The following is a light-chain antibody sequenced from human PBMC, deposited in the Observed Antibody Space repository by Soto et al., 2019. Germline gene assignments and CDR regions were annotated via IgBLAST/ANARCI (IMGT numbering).Light chain of an antibody. V-gene: IGLV2-23*02. J-gene: IGLJ7*01. CDR2: EVT. CDR1: NNDVGTYSL. Sequence: QSALTQPASVSGSPGQSITFSCTGTNNDVGTYSLVSWYQQHPGKAPKLMIYEVTKRPSGISSRFSGSKSGNTAYLTISGLQAEDEADYYCCSYATSDTFVVFGGGTQLTVL. CDR3: CSYATSDTFVV.